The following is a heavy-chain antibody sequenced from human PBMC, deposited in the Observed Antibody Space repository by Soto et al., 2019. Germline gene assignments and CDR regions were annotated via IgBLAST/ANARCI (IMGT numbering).Heavy chain of an antibody. V-gene: IGHV4-31*03. J-gene: IGHJ4*02. D-gene: IGHD4-17*01. CDR2: IYYSGST. CDR3: ARALDLTVTTIFDY. Sequence: SETLSLTCTVSGGSISSGGYYWSWIRQHPGKGLEWIGYIYYSGSTYYNPSLKSRVTISVDTSKHQFSLKLSSVTAADTAVYYCARALDLTVTTIFDYWGQGTLVTVSS. CDR1: GGSISSGGYY.